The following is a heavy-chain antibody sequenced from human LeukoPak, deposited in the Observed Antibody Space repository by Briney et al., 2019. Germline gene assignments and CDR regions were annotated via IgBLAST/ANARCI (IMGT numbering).Heavy chain of an antibody. D-gene: IGHD2-2*02. V-gene: IGHV3-7*01. CDR1: GFSFSSHW. J-gene: IGHJ4*02. CDR2: IKRDGSEI. CDR3: VRDSYTNTWHFQEKDY. Sequence: GGSLRLSCAASGFSFSSHWMSWVRQAPGKGPEWVANIKRDGSEIYYVDSVKGRFTISRDNSKNSLFLQMNSLRAEDTAVYYCVRDSYTNTWHFQEKDYWGQGTQVTVSS.